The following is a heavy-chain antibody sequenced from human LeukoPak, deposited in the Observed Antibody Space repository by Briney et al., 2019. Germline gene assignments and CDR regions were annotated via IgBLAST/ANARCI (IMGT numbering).Heavy chain of an antibody. V-gene: IGHV4-39*01. CDR1: GGSISSSSYY. J-gene: IGHJ3*02. Sequence: SETLSLTCTVSGGSISSSSYYWGWIRQPPGKGLEWIGSIYYSGSTYYNPSLKSRVTISVDTSKNQFSLKLSSVTAADTAVYYCARPNYGDYPHDAFDIWDQGTVVTVSS. D-gene: IGHD4-17*01. CDR2: IYYSGST. CDR3: ARPNYGDYPHDAFDI.